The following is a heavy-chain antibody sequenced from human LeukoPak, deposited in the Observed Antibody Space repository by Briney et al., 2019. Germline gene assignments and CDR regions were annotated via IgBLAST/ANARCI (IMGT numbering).Heavy chain of an antibody. V-gene: IGHV1-8*01. J-gene: IGHJ4*02. CDR1: GYTFSSYD. CDR2: MNPNSGNT. CDR3: ARDLNRIAAARLLGY. Sequence: ASVKVSCKASGYTFSSYDINWVRQASGQGLEWMGWMNPNSGNTDYAQKFQGRVTMTRNTSIGTAFLELSSLTSEDTAVYYCARDLNRIAAARLLGYWGQGTLVTVSS. D-gene: IGHD6-13*01.